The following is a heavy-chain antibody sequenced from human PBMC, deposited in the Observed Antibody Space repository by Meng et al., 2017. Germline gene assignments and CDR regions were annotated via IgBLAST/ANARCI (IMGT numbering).Heavy chain of an antibody. CDR1: GSTFSSYA. Sequence: QVQSVQSGVGVKKPGSQVQVPCKASGSTFSSYAISWVRQAPGQGLEWMGGIIPIFGTANYAQKFQGRVTITADESTSTAYMELSSLRSEDTAVYYCARVLRDGYNLGYWGQGTLVTVSS. J-gene: IGHJ4*02. CDR2: IIPIFGTA. V-gene: IGHV1-69*01. D-gene: IGHD5-24*01. CDR3: ARVLRDGYNLGY.